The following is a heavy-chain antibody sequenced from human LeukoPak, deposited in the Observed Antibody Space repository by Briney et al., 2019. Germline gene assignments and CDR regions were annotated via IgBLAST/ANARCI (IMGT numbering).Heavy chain of an antibody. Sequence: GASVKVSCKTSGYTFTAYYINWVRQAPGQGLEWLGWINPSSGDTNYAQNFQGRVTMTGDTSINTAYMELSSPTSDDTAVYYCASAQMKLATIGWGQGTLVTVSS. CDR2: INPSSGDT. J-gene: IGHJ4*02. CDR1: GYTFTAYY. V-gene: IGHV1-2*02. CDR3: ASAQMKLATIG. D-gene: IGHD5-24*01.